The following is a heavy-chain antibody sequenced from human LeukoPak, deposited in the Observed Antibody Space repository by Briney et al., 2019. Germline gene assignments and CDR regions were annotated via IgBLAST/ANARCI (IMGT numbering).Heavy chain of an antibody. V-gene: IGHV4-38-2*02. J-gene: IGHJ6*03. CDR3: ARGYCSGGSCYSYYYYNYMDV. CDR2: IYHSGST. D-gene: IGHD2-15*01. CDR1: GYSISSGYY. Sequence: PSETLSLICTVSGYSISSGYYWGWIRQPPGKGLEWIGSIYHSGSTYYNPSLKSRVTISVDTSKNQFSLKLSSVTAADTAVYYCARGYCSGGSCYSYYYYNYMDVWGKGTTVTVSS.